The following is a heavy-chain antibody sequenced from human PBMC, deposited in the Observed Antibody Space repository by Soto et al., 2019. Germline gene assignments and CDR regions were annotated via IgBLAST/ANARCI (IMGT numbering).Heavy chain of an antibody. CDR1: GFTFSSYA. V-gene: IGHV3-30-3*01. D-gene: IGHD6-6*01. CDR2: ISYDGSNK. CDR3: ARNWGYSSSPGGRYGMDV. J-gene: IGHJ6*02. Sequence: QVQLVESGGGVVQPGRSLRLSCAASGFTFSSYAMHWVRQAPGKGLEWVAVISYDGSNKYYADSVKGRFTISRDNSKNTLYLQMNSLRAEDTAVYYCARNWGYSSSPGGRYGMDVWGQGTTVTVSS.